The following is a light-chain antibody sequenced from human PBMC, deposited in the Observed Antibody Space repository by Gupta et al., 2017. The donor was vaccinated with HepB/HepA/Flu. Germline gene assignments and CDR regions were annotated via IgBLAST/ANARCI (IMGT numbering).Light chain of an antibody. V-gene: IGKV1-17*01. CDR2: AAS. Sequence: DIQMTQSPSSLSASVGDRVTITCRASQGIGNDLGWYQQKPGNAPKRLIYAASRLQSGAPSRFSGSGSGTEFTLTISSLQPVDFATYYCRQHNSYPRTCGQGTKVEIK. J-gene: IGKJ1*01. CDR1: QGIGND. CDR3: RQHNSYPRT.